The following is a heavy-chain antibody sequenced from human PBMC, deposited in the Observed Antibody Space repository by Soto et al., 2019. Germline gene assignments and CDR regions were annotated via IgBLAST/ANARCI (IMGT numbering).Heavy chain of an antibody. J-gene: IGHJ4*02. Sequence: SVKVSCTASGFTFADSAGQWVRQARGQSLEWIGRIIVDSGNTKSAEKFTERVSMPWDMSTSTAFMELRSLSSDDTAVYYCATANNTSPFDYWGLGTLVTVYS. D-gene: IGHD1-26*01. CDR1: GFTFADSA. CDR2: IIVDSGNT. CDR3: ATANNTSPFDY. V-gene: IGHV1-58*01.